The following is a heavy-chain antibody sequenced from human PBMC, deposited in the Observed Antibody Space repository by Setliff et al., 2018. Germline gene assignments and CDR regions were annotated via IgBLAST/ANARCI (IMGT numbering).Heavy chain of an antibody. Sequence: ASVKVSCKASGYTFTSYAMNWVRQAPGQGLEWMGWINTNTGNPTYAQGFTGRFVFSLDTPVSTAYLQISSLKAEDTAVYYCARDEPSNSGSSPLADYWGQGTLVTVSS. CDR2: INTNTGNP. CDR1: GYTFTSYA. CDR3: ARDEPSNSGSSPLADY. D-gene: IGHD1-26*01. V-gene: IGHV7-4-1*02. J-gene: IGHJ4*02.